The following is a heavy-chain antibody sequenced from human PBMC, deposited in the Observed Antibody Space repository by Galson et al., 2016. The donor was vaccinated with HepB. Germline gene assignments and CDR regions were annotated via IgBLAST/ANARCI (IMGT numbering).Heavy chain of an antibody. CDR2: INPSDGST. CDR3: ARGLLGGNTGQIDY. D-gene: IGHD1-26*01. Sequence: SVKVSCKASGYIFTSQYIHWVRQAPGQGLEWMGRINPSDGSTIHAQNFQGRVTLTRDTSTSTVYLELSSLRFEDTAVYYCARGLLGGNTGQIDYWGQGTLVTVSS. J-gene: IGHJ4*02. V-gene: IGHV1-46*01. CDR1: GYIFTSQY.